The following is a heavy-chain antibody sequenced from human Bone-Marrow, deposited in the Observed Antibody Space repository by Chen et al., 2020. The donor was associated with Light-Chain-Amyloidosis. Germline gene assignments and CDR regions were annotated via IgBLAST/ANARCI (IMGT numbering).Heavy chain of an antibody. Sequence: EVQLVESGGGLVKPGGSMRLSCAASGSTFSSYSMNWVRQAPGKGLEWVSSISSSISYIYYADSVKGRFTISRDNAKNSLYLQMNSLRAEDTAVYYCAREKYSSSGFDYWGQGTLVTVSS. CDR3: AREKYSSSGFDY. CDR2: ISSSISYI. D-gene: IGHD6-6*01. J-gene: IGHJ4*02. CDR1: GSTFSSYS. V-gene: IGHV3-21*01.